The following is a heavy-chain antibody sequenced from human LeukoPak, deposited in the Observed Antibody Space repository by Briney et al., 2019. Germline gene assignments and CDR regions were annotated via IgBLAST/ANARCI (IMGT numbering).Heavy chain of an antibody. V-gene: IGHV4-59*12. CDR3: ARGVEDIVVVPGNWFDP. J-gene: IGHJ5*02. CDR2: IYYSGST. Sequence: SETLSLTCTVSGGSISSYYWSWIRQPPGKGLEWIGYIYYSGSTNYNPSLKSRVTMSVDTSKNQFSLKLSSVTAADTTVYYCARGVEDIVVVPGNWFDPWGQGTLVTVSS. D-gene: IGHD2-2*01. CDR1: GGSISSYY.